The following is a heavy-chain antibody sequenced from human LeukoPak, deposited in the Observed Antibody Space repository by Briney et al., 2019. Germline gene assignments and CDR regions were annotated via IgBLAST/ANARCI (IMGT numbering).Heavy chain of an antibody. CDR1: GFTFSSSG. CDR2: IRYDGSNK. CDR3: AKDKEYCSGGSCYGGRFDP. J-gene: IGHJ5*02. D-gene: IGHD2-15*01. Sequence: GGSLRLSCAASGFTFSSSGMHWVRQAPGKGLEWVAFIRYDGSNKYYADSVKGRFTISRDNSKNTLYLQMNSLRAEDTAVYYCAKDKEYCSGGSCYGGRFDPWRQGTLVTVSS. V-gene: IGHV3-30*02.